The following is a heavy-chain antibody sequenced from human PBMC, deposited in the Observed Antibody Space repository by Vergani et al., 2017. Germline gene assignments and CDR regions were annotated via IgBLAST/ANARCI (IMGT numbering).Heavy chain of an antibody. Sequence: QVQLQQWGAGLLKPSETLSLTCAVYGGSFSGYYWSWIRQPPGKGLEWIGEINHSGSTNYNPSLKSRVTISVDTSKNQFSLKLSSVTAADTAVYYCARGPLIAAAGIEYFKHWGQGTLVTVSS. CDR3: ARGPLIAAAGIEYFKH. D-gene: IGHD6-13*01. CDR1: GGSFSGYY. J-gene: IGHJ1*01. CDR2: INHSGST. V-gene: IGHV4-34*01.